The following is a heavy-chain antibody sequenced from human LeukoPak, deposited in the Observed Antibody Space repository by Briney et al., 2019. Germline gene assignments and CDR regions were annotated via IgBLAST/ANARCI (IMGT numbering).Heavy chain of an antibody. CDR1: GFTVSSNY. V-gene: IGHV3-53*01. D-gene: IGHD6-13*01. Sequence: QPGGSLRLSCAASGFTVSSNYMSWVRQAPGKGLEWVSVIYSGGSTYYADSVKGRFTISRGNSKNTLYLQMNSLRAEDTAVYYCARVVDSSSRYYFDYWGQGTLVTVSS. CDR2: IYSGGST. J-gene: IGHJ4*02. CDR3: ARVVDSSSRYYFDY.